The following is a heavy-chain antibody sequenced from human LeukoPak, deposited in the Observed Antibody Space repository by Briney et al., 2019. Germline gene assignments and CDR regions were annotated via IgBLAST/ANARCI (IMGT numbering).Heavy chain of an antibody. V-gene: IGHV3-21*01. Sequence: PGGSLRLSCATSGFSFSPYTMNWVRQAPGKGLDWVSSIDTSSTYIEYADSVKGRFTISRDNAKKSLHLEMNSLRAEDTAVYYCARSHYGSGSYYLDAFDVWGQGTVVTVSS. CDR1: GFSFSPYT. CDR3: ARSHYGSGSYYLDAFDV. D-gene: IGHD3-10*01. CDR2: IDTSSTYI. J-gene: IGHJ3*01.